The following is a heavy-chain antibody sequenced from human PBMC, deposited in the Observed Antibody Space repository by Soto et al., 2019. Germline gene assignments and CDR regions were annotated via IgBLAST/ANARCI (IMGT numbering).Heavy chain of an antibody. D-gene: IGHD6-13*01. J-gene: IGHJ6*02. CDR1: GFTFSSYA. Sequence: EVQLLESGGGLVQPGGSLRLSCAASGFTFSSYAMSWVRQAPGKGLEWVSAISGSGGSTYYADSVKGRFTISRDNSKNTLSRQMNSLRAVDTAVYDCATTAGPYYYYGLDVWGQGTSVTVSS. V-gene: IGHV3-23*01. CDR2: ISGSGGST. CDR3: ATTAGPYYYYGLDV.